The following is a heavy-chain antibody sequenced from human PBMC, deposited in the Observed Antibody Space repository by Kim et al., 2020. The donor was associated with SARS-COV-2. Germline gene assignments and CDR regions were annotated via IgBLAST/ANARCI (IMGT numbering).Heavy chain of an antibody. Sequence: GNTEYSQIFQDRVTLTSETSATTAYMELSSLRSEDTAVYYCARGNNGAFDLWGQGTMVTVSS. CDR3: ARGNNGAFDL. D-gene: IGHD1-1*01. J-gene: IGHJ3*01. V-gene: IGHV1-3*01. CDR2: GNT.